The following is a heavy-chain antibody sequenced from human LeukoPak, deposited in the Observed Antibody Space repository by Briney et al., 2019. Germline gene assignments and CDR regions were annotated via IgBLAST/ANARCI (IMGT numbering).Heavy chain of an antibody. CDR2: ISAYNGNT. D-gene: IGHD6-19*01. J-gene: IGHJ4*02. CDR1: GYTFTSYG. V-gene: IGHV1-18*01. Sequence: GASVKVSCKASGYTFTSYGISWVRQAPGQGLEWMGWISAYNGNTNYAQKLQGRVTMTTDTSTSTAYMELRSLRSDDTAVYYCARDRGGLYSSGWYYDYWGQGTLVTVSS. CDR3: ARDRGGLYSSGWYYDY.